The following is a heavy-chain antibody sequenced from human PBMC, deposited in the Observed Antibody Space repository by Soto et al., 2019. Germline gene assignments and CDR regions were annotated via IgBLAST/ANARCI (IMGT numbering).Heavy chain of an antibody. CDR1: GGSISSGVYC. V-gene: IGHV4-31*03. Sequence: QVQLQESGPGLMKPSQTLSLTCTVSGGSISSGVYCWSWIRQHPGKGLEWIGYICYSGSSYYNQSLQSRVTIAGDRGKNQFSLRMSSVTAADTAVYYCARVRSEIRGVITTYFDYWGRGTLVTVSS. J-gene: IGHJ4*02. CDR3: ARVRSEIRGVITTYFDY. CDR2: ICYSGSS. D-gene: IGHD3-10*01.